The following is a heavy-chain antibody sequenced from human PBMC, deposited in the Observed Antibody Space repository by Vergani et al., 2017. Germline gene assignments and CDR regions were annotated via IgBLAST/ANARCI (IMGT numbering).Heavy chain of an antibody. D-gene: IGHD5/OR15-5a*01. CDR1: GFTFSNFG. V-gene: IGHV3-30*02. J-gene: IGHJ5*02. CDR2: IGKDGINT. Sequence: QVQLVESAGGVVPPGGSLRLSCAASGFTFSNFGMHWIRQAPGKGLEWLAYIGKDGINTRYKDAVKGRITVSRDNSKDILYLQMDSLSSEDTALYYCAKYSRNSTNGPPVSWGARTLVIVSS. CDR3: AKYSRNSTNGPPVS.